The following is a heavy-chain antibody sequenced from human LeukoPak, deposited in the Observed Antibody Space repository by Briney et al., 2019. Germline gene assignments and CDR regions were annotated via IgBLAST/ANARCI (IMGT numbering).Heavy chain of an antibody. D-gene: IGHD6-19*01. V-gene: IGHV3-53*04. CDR3: ARDARAVAGRDYYYYYGMDV. Sequence: GGSLRLSCAASGFTVSSNYMSWVCQAPGKGLEWVSVIYSGGSTYYADSVKGRFTISRHNSKNTLYLQMNSLRAEDTAVYYCARDARAVAGRDYYYYYGMDVWGQGTTVTVSS. CDR1: GFTVSSNY. CDR2: IYSGGST. J-gene: IGHJ6*02.